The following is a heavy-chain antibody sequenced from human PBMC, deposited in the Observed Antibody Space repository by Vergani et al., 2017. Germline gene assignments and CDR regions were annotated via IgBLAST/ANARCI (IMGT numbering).Heavy chain of an antibody. V-gene: IGHV4-61*02. CDR3: ARDSWTSELRGVYWFDT. Sequence: QVQLQQWGAGLLKHSETLSLTCAVYGGSITSGSFYWSWIRQPAGKGLEWIGRIHSSGTTNYNPSLKSRVTLSVDTSKNQLSLRMTSVTAADTAVYYCARDSWTSELRGVYWFDTWGQGTLVSVSS. CDR2: IHSSGTT. J-gene: IGHJ5*02. D-gene: IGHD3-10*01. CDR1: GGSITSGSFY.